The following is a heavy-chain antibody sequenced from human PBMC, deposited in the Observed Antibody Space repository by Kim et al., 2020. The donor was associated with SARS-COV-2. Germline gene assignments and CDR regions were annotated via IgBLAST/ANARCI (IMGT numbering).Heavy chain of an antibody. Sequence: GGSLRLSCAASGFTFSSYGMHWVRQAPGKGLEWVAVISYDGSNKYYADSVKGRFTISRDNSKNTLYLQMNSLRAEDTAVYYCAKTASPPGDEYFQHWGQG. CDR2: ISYDGSNK. CDR1: GFTFSSYG. D-gene: IGHD2-21*01. V-gene: IGHV3-30*18. CDR3: AKTASPPGDEYFQH. J-gene: IGHJ1*01.